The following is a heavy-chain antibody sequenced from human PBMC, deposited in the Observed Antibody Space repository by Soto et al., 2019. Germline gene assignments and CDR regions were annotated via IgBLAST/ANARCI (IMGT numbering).Heavy chain of an antibody. D-gene: IGHD6-13*01. V-gene: IGHV4-59*01. CDR1: GVSMIACY. Sequence: SAALSLTCTCSGVSMIACYWNWMLQPPGPGMQWIGYPYYSGSTTYNPSLKSRVTISVDSSKNQFSLKLDSVTPADTAVYYCAICRVTAGKRIMADWCQG. CDR3: AICRVTAGKRIMAD. J-gene: IGHJ4*02. CDR2: PYYSGST.